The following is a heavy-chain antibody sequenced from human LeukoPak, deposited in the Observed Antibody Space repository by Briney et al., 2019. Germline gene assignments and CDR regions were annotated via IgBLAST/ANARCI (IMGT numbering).Heavy chain of an antibody. J-gene: IGHJ4*02. Sequence: SVKVSCKGSGGSFSSYAISWVRQPPGQGLEWMGGIIPIFGTANYEQTFQGRVTITADKSKSTAYMELSSLSSEDTAVYYCARGGHCSGGSCYSVAFDYWGQGTLVTVSS. CDR2: IIPIFGTA. V-gene: IGHV1-69*06. CDR1: GGSFSSYA. D-gene: IGHD2-15*01. CDR3: ARGGHCSGGSCYSVAFDY.